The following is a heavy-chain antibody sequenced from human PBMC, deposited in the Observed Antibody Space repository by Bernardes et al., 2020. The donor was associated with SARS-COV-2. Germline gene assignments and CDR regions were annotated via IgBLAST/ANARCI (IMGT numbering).Heavy chain of an antibody. D-gene: IGHD5-12*01. Sequence: GGSLRLSCAASGFTFEDYAMHWVRQAPGKGLEWVSLISDDGGGTYYADSVKGRFTISRDNSKNSLYLQMNSLRSEDSAFYYCAKDLSSYSGYDPTGDAFDIWGQGTMVTVSS. V-gene: IGHV3-43*02. CDR3: AKDLSSYSGYDPTGDAFDI. J-gene: IGHJ3*02. CDR1: GFTFEDYA. CDR2: ISDDGGGT.